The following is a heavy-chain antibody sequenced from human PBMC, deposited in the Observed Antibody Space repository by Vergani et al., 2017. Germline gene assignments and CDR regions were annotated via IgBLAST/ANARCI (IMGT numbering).Heavy chain of an antibody. CDR2: MYHSGST. CDR1: GGSTSGYY. J-gene: IGHJ6*03. D-gene: IGHD1-14*01. Sequence: QVRLQESGPGLLKPSETLSLTCSVSGGSTSGYYWSWIRQPPGKELEWIGYMYHSGSTNYNPSLETRVTISGDTSKNQFSLKLSSVTAADTAVYYCARFLPFYLGNLNCYCYMDVWGKGTTVTVSS. V-gene: IGHV4-59*08. CDR3: ARFLPFYLGNLNCYCYMDV.